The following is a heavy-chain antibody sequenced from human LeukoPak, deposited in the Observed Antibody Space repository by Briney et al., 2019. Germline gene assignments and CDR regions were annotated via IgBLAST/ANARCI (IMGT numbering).Heavy chain of an antibody. CDR1: GYTFTSYD. D-gene: IGHD6-19*01. Sequence: ASVKVSCKASGYTFTSYDINWGRQATGQGLEWMGWMNPNSGNTGYAQKFQGRVTMTRNTSISTAYMELSSLRSEDTAVYYCARRIGIAVAPVPWGQGTLVTVSS. CDR3: ARRIGIAVAPVP. J-gene: IGHJ5*02. CDR2: MNPNSGNT. V-gene: IGHV1-8*01.